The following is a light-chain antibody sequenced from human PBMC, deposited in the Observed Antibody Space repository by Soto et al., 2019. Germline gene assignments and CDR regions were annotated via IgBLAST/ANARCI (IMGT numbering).Light chain of an antibody. CDR2: ATS. V-gene: IGKV1D-16*01. J-gene: IGKJ4*01. CDR3: HQYNNFPPT. CDR1: QTINNW. Sequence: DVQMTQSPSSLSASVGDRVSITCRASQTINNWLAWYQQKPGKAPKSLIYATSTLQSGVPSRFSGSGSGTDFTLTISSLQPEDFATYYCHQYNNFPPTFRGGTRVEIK.